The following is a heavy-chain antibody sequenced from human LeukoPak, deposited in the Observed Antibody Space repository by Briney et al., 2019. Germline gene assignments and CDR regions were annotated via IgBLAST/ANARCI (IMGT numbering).Heavy chain of an antibody. V-gene: IGHV3-11*05. CDR2: ISSTSSHK. Sequence: PGGSLRPSCAASGFTFSDSYMSWIRQAAGKGLEWISYISSTSSHKNYADSVKGRFTISRDNAKRSLYLQMNSLRAEDTAVYYCARGSARWFDPWGQGTLVTVSS. CDR3: ARGSARWFDP. CDR1: GFTFSDSY. J-gene: IGHJ5*02.